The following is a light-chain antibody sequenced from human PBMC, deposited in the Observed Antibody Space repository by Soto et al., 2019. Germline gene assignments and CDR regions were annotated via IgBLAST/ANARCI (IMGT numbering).Light chain of an antibody. Sequence: EIVLTQSPGTLSLSPGERATLSCRASQSVSSSYLAWYQKKPGQAPRLLIYGASSRATGIPDRFSGSGSGTDFTLTISRLEPEDFAVYYCQQYGSSPYTFVQGTKLEIK. CDR2: GAS. J-gene: IGKJ2*01. CDR3: QQYGSSPYT. CDR1: QSVSSSY. V-gene: IGKV3-20*01.